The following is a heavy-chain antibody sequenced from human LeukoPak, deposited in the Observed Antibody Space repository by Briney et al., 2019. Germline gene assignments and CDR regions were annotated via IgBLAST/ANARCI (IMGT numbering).Heavy chain of an antibody. Sequence: GGSLRLSCAASGFTVSSYWMHWVRQAQGKGLVWVSRIKTDGSYTDYADSVKGRFTISRDDAKNTIYLQMNSLRVEDTAIYYCARPHYYSDSFGSSDAYFDYRGQGTLVTVSS. CDR1: GFTVSSYW. CDR2: IKTDGSYT. CDR3: ARPHYYSDSFGSSDAYFDY. V-gene: IGHV3-74*01. D-gene: IGHD3-22*01. J-gene: IGHJ4*02.